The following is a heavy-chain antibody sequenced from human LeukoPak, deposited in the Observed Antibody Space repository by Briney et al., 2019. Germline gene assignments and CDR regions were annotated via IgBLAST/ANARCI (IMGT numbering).Heavy chain of an antibody. V-gene: IGHV4-39*01. CDR1: GGSISSSSYY. J-gene: IGHJ4*02. D-gene: IGHD6-6*01. CDR2: IYYSGST. Sequence: SETLSLTCTVSGGSISSSSYYWGWIRQPPGKGLEWIGSIYYSGSTYYNPSLKSRVTISVDTSKNQFSLKLSSVTAADTAVYYRARHPGIAARGVDYWGQGTLVTVSS. CDR3: ARHPGIAARGVDY.